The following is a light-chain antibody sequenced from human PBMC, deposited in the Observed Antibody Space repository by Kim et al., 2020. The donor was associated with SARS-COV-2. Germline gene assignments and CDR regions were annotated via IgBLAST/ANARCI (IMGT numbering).Light chain of an antibody. CDR3: AAWDDSLNGFYV. Sequence: QRVTISCSRGSTTIGRNTINWYQQLPDTTPKLLIYNNNQRPSGVPDRFSGSKSGTSASLAISGLQSEDEADYYCAAWDDSLNGFYVFGAGTKVTVL. V-gene: IGLV1-44*01. CDR2: NNN. J-gene: IGLJ1*01. CDR1: STTIGRNT.